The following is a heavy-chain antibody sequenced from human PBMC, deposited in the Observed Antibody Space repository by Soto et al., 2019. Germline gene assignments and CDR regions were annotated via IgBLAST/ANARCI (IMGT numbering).Heavy chain of an antibody. J-gene: IGHJ6*02. CDR3: ARDAGWELLPYYYGMDV. CDR1: GGTFSSYA. V-gene: IGHV1-69*01. CDR2: IIPIFGTA. D-gene: IGHD1-26*01. Sequence: QVQLVQSGAEVKKPGSSVKVSCKASGGTFSSYAISWVRQAPGQGLEWMGGIIPIFGTANYAQKFQGRVTITADESTSTAYMELSSLRSEDTAVYYCARDAGWELLPYYYGMDVWGQGTTVIVSS.